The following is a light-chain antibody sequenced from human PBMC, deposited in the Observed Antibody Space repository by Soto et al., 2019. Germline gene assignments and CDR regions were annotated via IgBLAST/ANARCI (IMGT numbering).Light chain of an antibody. CDR1: SSDVGSYNY. CDR3: SSYTSTRTL. J-gene: IGLJ1*01. Sequence: LTQTASVYGSPGQSIAISCTGTSSDVGSYNYVSWYQQHPGKAPKLMIYEVSDRPSGISSRFSGSKSGNTASLTISGLQTEDEADYYCSSYTSTRTLFGTGTKVTVL. CDR2: EVS. V-gene: IGLV2-14*01.